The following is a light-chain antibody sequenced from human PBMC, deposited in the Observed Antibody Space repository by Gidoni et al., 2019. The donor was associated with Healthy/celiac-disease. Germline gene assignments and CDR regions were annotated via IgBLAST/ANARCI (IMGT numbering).Light chain of an antibody. V-gene: IGLV2-14*01. CDR2: EVS. J-gene: IGLJ2*01. Sequence: QSALTQPASVSGSPGQSITISCTGTSSAVGGYNYVSWYQQHPGKAPKLMIYEVSNRPSGVSNRFSGSKSGNTASLTISGLQAEDEADYYCSSYTSSSTPVLFGGGTKLTVL. CDR3: SSYTSSSTPVL. CDR1: SSAVGGYNY.